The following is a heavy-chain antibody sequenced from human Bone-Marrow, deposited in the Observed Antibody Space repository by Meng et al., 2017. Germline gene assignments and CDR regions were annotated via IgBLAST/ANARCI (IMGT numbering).Heavy chain of an antibody. V-gene: IGHV4-34*01. J-gene: IGHJ4*02. CDR1: GGTFSDYY. D-gene: IGHD5-18*01. Sequence: QVQLQQWGAGLVKPSETLSLTCAVYGGTFSDYYWNWICQPPGKGLEWIGEINHSGGTKYTPSLESRVTISIDTSKNQFSLKLSSVTAADTAIYYCARQGDTAMATFDYWGQGTLVTVSS. CDR2: INHSGGT. CDR3: ARQGDTAMATFDY.